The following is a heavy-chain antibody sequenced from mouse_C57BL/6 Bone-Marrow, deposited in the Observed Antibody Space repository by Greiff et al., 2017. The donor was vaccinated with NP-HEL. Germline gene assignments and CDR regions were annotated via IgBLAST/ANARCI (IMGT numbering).Heavy chain of an antibody. V-gene: IGHV5-17*01. D-gene: IGHD2-4*01. J-gene: IGHJ4*01. Sequence: EVHLVESGGGLVKPGGSLKLSCAASGFTFSDYGMHWVRQAPEKGLEWVAYISSGSSTIYYADTVKGRFTISRDNAKNTLFLQMTSLRSEDTAMYYCARGLRRGSRYAMDYWGQGTSVTVSS. CDR1: GFTFSDYG. CDR3: ARGLRRGSRYAMDY. CDR2: ISSGSSTI.